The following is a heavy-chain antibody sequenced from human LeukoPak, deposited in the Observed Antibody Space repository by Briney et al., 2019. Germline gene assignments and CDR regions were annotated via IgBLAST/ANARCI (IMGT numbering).Heavy chain of an antibody. D-gene: IGHD3-3*01. Sequence: GGSLRLSCAASGFTFSSYAMSWVRQAPGKGLEWVSAIGGSGGSTYYADSVKGRFTISRDNSKNTLYLQMNSLRAEDTAVYYCAKSYDFWSGYYTAYWGQGTLVTVSS. V-gene: IGHV3-23*01. CDR2: IGGSGGST. J-gene: IGHJ4*02. CDR1: GFTFSSYA. CDR3: AKSYDFWSGYYTAY.